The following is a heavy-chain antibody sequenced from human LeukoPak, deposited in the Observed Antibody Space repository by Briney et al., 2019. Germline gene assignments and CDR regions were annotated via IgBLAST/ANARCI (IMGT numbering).Heavy chain of an antibody. CDR1: GASISSFY. Sequence: SETLSLTCTVSGASISSFYWSWIRQPAGKGLEWIGRIYTRGGTNYNPSLKSRVTMSIDTSKNQFSLKLYSVTAADTAVYYCVTDRSGSYDYWGQGILVTVSS. J-gene: IGHJ4*02. CDR2: IYTRGGT. CDR3: VTDRSGSYDY. D-gene: IGHD1-26*01. V-gene: IGHV4-4*07.